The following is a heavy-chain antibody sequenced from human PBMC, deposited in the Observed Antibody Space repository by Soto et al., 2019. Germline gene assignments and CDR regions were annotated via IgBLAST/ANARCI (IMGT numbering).Heavy chain of an antibody. V-gene: IGHV3-23*01. J-gene: IGHJ6*02. Sequence: PGGSLRLSCAASGFTFSSYAMSWVRPAPGKGLEWVSAISASGGSTYYADSVKGRFTISRDNSKNTLYLQMNSLRAEDTAVYYCAKGNPRSMVRGDHYYYYYGMDVWGQGTTVTVPS. CDR1: GFTFSSYA. CDR2: ISASGGST. CDR3: AKGNPRSMVRGDHYYYYYGMDV. D-gene: IGHD3-10*01.